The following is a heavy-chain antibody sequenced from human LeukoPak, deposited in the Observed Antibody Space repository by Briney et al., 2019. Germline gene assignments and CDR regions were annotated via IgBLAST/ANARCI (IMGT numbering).Heavy chain of an antibody. V-gene: IGHV3-30*02. D-gene: IGHD2-2*01. CDR1: GLTFSSYG. CDR3: AKHQGDCSSTSCYGYFDL. J-gene: IGHJ2*01. CDR2: IRYDGSIK. Sequence: GGSLRLSCVASGLTFSSYGMHWVRQAPGKGLQWVAFIRYDGSIKYYADSVQGRFIISRDNSKNTHHLQMNSLRPEDTAFYFCAKHQGDCSSTSCYGYFDLWGRGALVTVSS.